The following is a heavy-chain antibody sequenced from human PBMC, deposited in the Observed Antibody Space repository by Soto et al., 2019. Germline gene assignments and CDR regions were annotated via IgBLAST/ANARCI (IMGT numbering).Heavy chain of an antibody. Sequence: QVHLVESGGGAVQPGRSLRLSCAASGFTFSSYSMHWVRQAPGKGLEWVAVISYDGSNIFYADSVKGRFTISRDNSKNSLSLPMNILRPNDTALYYCVRAAYATSSGGAEFFYWGQGTLVTVSS. J-gene: IGHJ4*02. CDR2: ISYDGSNI. CDR3: VRAAYATSSGGAEFFY. V-gene: IGHV3-30*04. D-gene: IGHD6-6*01. CDR1: GFTFSSYS.